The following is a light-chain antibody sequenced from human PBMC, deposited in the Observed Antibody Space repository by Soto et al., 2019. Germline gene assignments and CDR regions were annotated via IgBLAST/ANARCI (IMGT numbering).Light chain of an antibody. J-gene: IGKJ3*01. V-gene: IGKV4-1*01. Sequence: DIVMTQSPDSLAVSLGERATINCKSSQSVLYSSINKNYLAWYQQKPGQPPRLLIYWASGRESGVPDRCSGSGAGTDFTLTISSLQAEDVAVYYCQQYFSAPFTFGPGTKVDIK. CDR1: QSVLYSSINKNY. CDR3: QQYFSAPFT. CDR2: WAS.